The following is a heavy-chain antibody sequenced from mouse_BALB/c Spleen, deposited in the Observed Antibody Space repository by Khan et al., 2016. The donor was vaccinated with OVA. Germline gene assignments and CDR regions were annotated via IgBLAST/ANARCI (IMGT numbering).Heavy chain of an antibody. Sequence: QVQLQQSGTELVRPGTSVKLSCKASGYTFTSYWMNWIKQRPEQGLEWIGRIDTYDSETPYNQKFKDKAILTVDKSSNPAYMQLSSLTSEDSAVYYCARNPFAYWGQGTLVTVSA. V-gene: IGHV1-52*01. J-gene: IGHJ3*01. CDR1: GYTFTSYW. CDR2: IDTYDSET. CDR3: ARNPFAY.